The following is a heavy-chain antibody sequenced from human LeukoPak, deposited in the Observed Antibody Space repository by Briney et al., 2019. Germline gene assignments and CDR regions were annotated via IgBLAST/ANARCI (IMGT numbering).Heavy chain of an antibody. CDR2: ISGSGDST. D-gene: IGHD2-15*01. CDR3: AKRAVAIAATSWFDY. CDR1: GFTFSDYA. V-gene: IGHV3-23*01. J-gene: IGHJ4*02. Sequence: GGSLRLSCAASGFTFSDYAMSWVRQAPGKGLEWVSEISGSGDSTFYADSVKGRFTISRDNSKNTLYLQMNSLRAEDTAVYYCAKRAVAIAATSWFDYWGQGTLVTVSS.